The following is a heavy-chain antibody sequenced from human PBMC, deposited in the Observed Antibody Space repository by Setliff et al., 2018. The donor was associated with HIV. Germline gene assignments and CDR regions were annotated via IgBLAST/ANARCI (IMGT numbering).Heavy chain of an antibody. CDR2: IFYSGST. Sequence: SETLFLTCAVYGGSFSGYYWSWIRLPPGKGLEWIGYIFYSGSTNYNPSLKSRVTISVDTSKNQFSLRLSSVAAGDTAVYYCARSIVPVASGYYYFEYWGQGTLVTVSS. D-gene: IGHD3-3*01. CDR1: GGSFSGYY. V-gene: IGHV4-59*08. J-gene: IGHJ4*02. CDR3: ARSIVPVASGYYYFEY.